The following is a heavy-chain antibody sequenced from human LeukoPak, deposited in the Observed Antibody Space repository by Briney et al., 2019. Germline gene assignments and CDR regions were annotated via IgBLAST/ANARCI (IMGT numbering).Heavy chain of an antibody. CDR3: ARTRGPTAFDI. CDR2: MNPNSGNT. J-gene: IGHJ3*02. V-gene: IGHV1-8*03. Sequence: ASVKVSCKASGYTFTSYGINWVRQATGQGLEWMGWMNPNSGNTGYAQKFQGRVTITRNTSISTAYMELSSLRSEDTAVYYCARTRGPTAFDIWGQGTMVTVSS. CDR1: GYTFTSYG.